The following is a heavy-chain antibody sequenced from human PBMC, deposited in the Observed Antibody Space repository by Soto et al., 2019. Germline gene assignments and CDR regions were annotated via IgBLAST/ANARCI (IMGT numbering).Heavy chain of an antibody. CDR2: ISGSGGST. CDR1: GFTFSSYA. D-gene: IGHD3-16*02. Sequence: EVQLLESGGGLVQPGGSLRLSCAASGFTFSSYAMSWVRQAPGKGLEWVSAISGSGGSTYYADSVKGRFTISRDNSKNTLYLQMNSLRAEDTAVYYCAKGIRFESFYPSAFDIWGQGTMVTVSS. J-gene: IGHJ3*02. CDR3: AKGIRFESFYPSAFDI. V-gene: IGHV3-23*01.